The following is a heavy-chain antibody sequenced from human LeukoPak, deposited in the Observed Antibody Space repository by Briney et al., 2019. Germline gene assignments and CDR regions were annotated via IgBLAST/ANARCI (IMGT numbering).Heavy chain of an antibody. CDR1: GYSISSGFY. V-gene: IGHV4-38-2*02. Sequence: SETLSLTCTVSGYSISSGFYWGWIRQPPGRGLEWIGSVSHSGSTFYNPSLQSRVTISVDTSKNQFSLKLSSVTAADTAVYYCARGYYGSGTLIDYWGQGTLVTASS. J-gene: IGHJ4*02. CDR2: VSHSGST. D-gene: IGHD3-10*01. CDR3: ARGYYGSGTLIDY.